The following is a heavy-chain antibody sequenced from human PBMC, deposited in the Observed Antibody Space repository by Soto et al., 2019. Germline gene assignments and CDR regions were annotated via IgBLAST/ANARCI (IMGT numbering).Heavy chain of an antibody. CDR1: GGSISSGGYH. D-gene: IGHD5-12*01. J-gene: IGHJ4*02. CDR3: ARRIVARETFDY. CDR2: IYYSGST. V-gene: IGHV4-31*03. Sequence: PSETLSLTCTVSGGSISSGGYHWSWIRQHPGKGLEWIGYIYYSGSTYYNPSLKSRVTISVDTSKNQFSLKVSSVTAADTAVYYCARRIVARETFDYWGQGTLVTVSS.